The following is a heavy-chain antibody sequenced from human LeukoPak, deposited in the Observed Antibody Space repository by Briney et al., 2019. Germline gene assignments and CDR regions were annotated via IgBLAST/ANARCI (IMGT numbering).Heavy chain of an antibody. J-gene: IGHJ4*02. V-gene: IGHV3-9*01. CDR3: AKDSRYGSGSYTFDY. CDR2: ISWNSGSI. CDR1: GFTFDDYA. Sequence: GGSLRLSCAASGFTFDDYAMHWVRQAPGKGLEWVSGISWNSGSIGYADSVKGRFTISRDNAKNSLYLQMNSLRAEDTALYYCAKDSRYGSGSYTFDYWGQGTLVTVSS. D-gene: IGHD3-10*01.